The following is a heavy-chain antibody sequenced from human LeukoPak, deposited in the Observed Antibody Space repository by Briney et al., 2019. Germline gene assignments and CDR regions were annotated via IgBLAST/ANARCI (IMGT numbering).Heavy chain of an antibody. J-gene: IGHJ4*02. CDR3: ARALWFGETFPAY. CDR2: ISSSSSTI. V-gene: IGHV3-48*01. CDR1: GFTFSSYE. Sequence: GGSLRLSCAASGFTFSSYEMNWVRQAPGKGLGWVSYISSSSSTIYYADSVKGRFTISRDNAKNSLYLQMNSLRAEDTAVYYCARALWFGETFPAYWGQGTLVTVSS. D-gene: IGHD3-10*01.